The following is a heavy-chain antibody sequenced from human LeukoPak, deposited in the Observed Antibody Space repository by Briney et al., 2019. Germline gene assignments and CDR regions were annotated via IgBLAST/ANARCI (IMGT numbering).Heavy chain of an antibody. D-gene: IGHD6-13*01. CDR1: GFTFSSYS. CDR3: ARGAGRYSSSWSSNFDY. CDR2: ISSSSSYI. V-gene: IGHV3-21*01. J-gene: IGHJ4*02. Sequence: GGSLRLSCAASGFTFSSYSMNWVRQAPGKGLEWVSSISSSSSYIYYADSVKGRFTISRDNAKNSLYLQMNSLRAEDTAVYYCARGAGRYSSSWSSNFDYWGQGTLVTVSS.